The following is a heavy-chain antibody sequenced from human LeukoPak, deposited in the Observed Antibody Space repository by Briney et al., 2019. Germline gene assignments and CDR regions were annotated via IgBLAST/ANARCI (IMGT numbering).Heavy chain of an antibody. CDR1: GGSISSYY. Sequence: SETLSLTCTVSGGSISSYYWSWIRQPPGRGLEWIGYIYHSGSTYYNPSLKSRVTISVDRSKNQFSLKLSSVTAADTAVYYCARGANYYDSSGYHFDYWGQGTLVTVSS. J-gene: IGHJ4*02. CDR2: IYHSGST. CDR3: ARGANYYDSSGYHFDY. D-gene: IGHD3-22*01. V-gene: IGHV4-59*12.